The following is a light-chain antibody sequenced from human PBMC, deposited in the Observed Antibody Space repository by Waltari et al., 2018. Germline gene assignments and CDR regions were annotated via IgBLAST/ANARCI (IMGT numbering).Light chain of an antibody. J-gene: IGLJ3*02. CDR2: GNS. CDR1: RSHIGAGYD. CDR3: QSYDSSLSGWV. V-gene: IGLV1-40*01. Sequence: QSVLTPPPSVSGAPGQRVHISCTGSRSHIGAGYDVHWYQQLPGTAPKLLIYGNSNRPSGVPDRFSGSKSGSSASLAITGLQAEDEADYYCQSYDSSLSGWVFGGGTKLTVL.